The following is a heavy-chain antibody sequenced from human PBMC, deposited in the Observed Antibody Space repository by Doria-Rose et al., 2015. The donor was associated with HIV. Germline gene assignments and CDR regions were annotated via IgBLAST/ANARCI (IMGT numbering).Heavy chain of an antibody. Sequence: SGPVLVKPTETLTLTCTVSGVSLSSPGMGVSWIRQPPGKALEWLANIFSDDDRSYKTSLKSRLTISRCTSKSQVVLTMTDMDRVDTATYYCARVKSSRWYHKYYFDFWGQGTLVIVSA. V-gene: IGHV2-26*01. CDR1: GVSLSSPGMG. CDR3: ARVKSSRWYHKYYFDF. CDR2: IFSDDDR. J-gene: IGHJ4*02. D-gene: IGHD6-13*01.